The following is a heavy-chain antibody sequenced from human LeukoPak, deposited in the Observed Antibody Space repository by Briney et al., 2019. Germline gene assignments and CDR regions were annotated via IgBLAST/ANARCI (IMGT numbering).Heavy chain of an antibody. Sequence: SETLSLTCTVSGVSISSYYWSWIRQPPGKGLEWIGYIYYSGSTNYNPSLKSRVTISVDTSKNQFSLKLSSVTAADTAVYYCASWTNYDSSGFDPWGQGTLVTVSS. CDR2: IYYSGST. CDR3: ASWTNYDSSGFDP. J-gene: IGHJ5*02. D-gene: IGHD3-22*01. CDR1: GVSISSYY. V-gene: IGHV4-59*01.